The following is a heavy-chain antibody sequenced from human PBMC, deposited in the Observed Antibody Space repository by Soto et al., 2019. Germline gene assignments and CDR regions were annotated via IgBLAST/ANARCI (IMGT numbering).Heavy chain of an antibody. Sequence: EVQLVQSGAEVNKPGDSLKISCKGSGYNFATYLIGWVRQMPGKGLEWMGIIYPGDSDTRYSPSFQGQVTISADKSISTAYLQWTSLKASDTDMYYCARRSYCGCDCTIRPYDYFGLDVWGQGTTVTVSS. D-gene: IGHD2-21*02. CDR1: GYNFATYL. CDR3: ARRSYCGCDCTIRPYDYFGLDV. CDR2: IYPGDSDT. J-gene: IGHJ6*02. V-gene: IGHV5-51*01.